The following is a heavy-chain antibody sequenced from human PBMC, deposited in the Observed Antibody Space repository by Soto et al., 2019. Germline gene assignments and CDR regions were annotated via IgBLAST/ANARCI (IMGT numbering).Heavy chain of an antibody. D-gene: IGHD1-26*01. J-gene: IGHJ3*02. CDR3: AKDLSSTTTRIKLDDFDI. CDR1: GFTFSSYD. V-gene: IGHV3-23*01. Sequence: EVQMLESGGGLVQPGGSLRLSCAASGFTFSSYDIHWVRQAPGKGLEWVSGINGGGDGTFYADSVMGRFTVSRDNSKNNVCVQMNNLRAEDTAIYYCAKDLSSTTTRIKLDDFDICGPETMVTVSS. CDR2: INGGGDGT.